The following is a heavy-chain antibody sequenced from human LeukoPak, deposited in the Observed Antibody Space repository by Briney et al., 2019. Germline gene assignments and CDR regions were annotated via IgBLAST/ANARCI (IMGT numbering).Heavy chain of an antibody. Sequence: GGSLRLSCAASGFTFSSYNMNWVRQAPGKGLEWVSSISTSSNYRYYADSVKGRFTISRDNAKNSLYLQMNSLRAEDTAVYYCAREGGYCSGGSCWVSDYWGQGTLVTVSS. CDR2: ISTSSNYR. D-gene: IGHD2-15*01. V-gene: IGHV3-21*01. CDR1: GFTFSSYN. CDR3: AREGGYCSGGSCWVSDY. J-gene: IGHJ4*02.